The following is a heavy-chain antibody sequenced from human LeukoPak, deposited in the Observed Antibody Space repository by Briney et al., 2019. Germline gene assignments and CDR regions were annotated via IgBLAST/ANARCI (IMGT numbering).Heavy chain of an antibody. J-gene: IGHJ1*01. Sequence: GGSLRLSCAASGFTFSSYEMNWVRQAPGKGLEWVSYISSSGSTIYYADSVKGRFTISRDNAKNSLYLQMNSLRAEDTAVYYCARGYEVVAAIPNAEYFQHWGQGTLVTVSS. CDR1: GFTFSSYE. V-gene: IGHV3-48*03. D-gene: IGHD2-15*01. CDR2: ISSSGSTI. CDR3: ARGYEVVAAIPNAEYFQH.